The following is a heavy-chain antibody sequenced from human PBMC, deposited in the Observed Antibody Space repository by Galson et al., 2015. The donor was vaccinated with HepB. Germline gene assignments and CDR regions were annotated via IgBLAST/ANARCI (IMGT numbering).Heavy chain of an antibody. V-gene: IGHV3-23*01. D-gene: IGHD4-17*01. CDR2: ISGPGGTT. Sequence: SLRLSCAGSGFTFESYAMSWVRQAPGKGLEWVSIISGPGGTTYYAESVGGRFTISRDNSNNTVYLQMNSLRVEDTAIYYCANIKWDYGDFYFDSWGQGTLVTISS. CDR3: ANIKWDYGDFYFDS. CDR1: GFTFESYA. J-gene: IGHJ4*02.